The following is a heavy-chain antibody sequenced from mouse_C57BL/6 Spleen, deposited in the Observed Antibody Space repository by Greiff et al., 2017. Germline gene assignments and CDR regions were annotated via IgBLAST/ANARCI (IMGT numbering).Heavy chain of an antibody. CDR2: IYPSDSET. J-gene: IGHJ2*01. Sequence: QVQLQQSGAELVRPGSSVKLSCKASGYTFTSYWMDWVKQRPGQGLEWIGNIYPSDSETNYNQKFKDKATLTVDKSSSTAYMQLSSRTSADSAVYYCARLWFLRLGYYFDYWGQGTTLTVSS. CDR3: ARLWFLRLGYYFDY. CDR1: GYTFTSYW. V-gene: IGHV1-61*01. D-gene: IGHD4-1*01.